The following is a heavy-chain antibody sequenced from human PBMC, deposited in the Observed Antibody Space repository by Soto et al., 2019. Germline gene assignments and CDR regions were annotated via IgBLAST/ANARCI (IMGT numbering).Heavy chain of an antibody. V-gene: IGHV2-5*01. J-gene: IGHJ5*02. D-gene: IGHD4-17*01. CDR3: AHRGYGNYPRDNWFDP. CDR1: GLPLTTAGAG. CDR2: TYWNDDT. Sequence: GPTLVTPTQALPPTFTFSGLPLTTAGAGVGWIRPPPGKSLEGLALTYWNDDTRYNPSLKSRLTITKDTSKNQVVLTMPNMDPVDKATFYCAHRGYGNYPRDNWFDPWGQGTLVTVSS.